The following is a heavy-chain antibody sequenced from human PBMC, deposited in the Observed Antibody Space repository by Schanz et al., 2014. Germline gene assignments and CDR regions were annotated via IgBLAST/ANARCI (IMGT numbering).Heavy chain of an antibody. Sequence: QEQLVQSGAEVKTPGDSVKVSCKASGYSIGGYYMHWVRQAPGVGPEWMGRINPNTGGTQYAQKCPGRVTMTTAKSLRTVYTELSRRRSDDTAVYYCARVRSEDYGGMDVWGQGTTVTVSS. J-gene: IGHJ6*02. CDR2: INPNTGGT. CDR3: ARVRSEDYGGMDV. V-gene: IGHV1-2*06. CDR1: GYSIGGYY.